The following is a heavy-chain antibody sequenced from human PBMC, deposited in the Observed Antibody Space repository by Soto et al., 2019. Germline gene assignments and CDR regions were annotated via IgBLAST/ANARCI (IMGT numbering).Heavy chain of an antibody. CDR1: GGSISSGGYY. D-gene: IGHD3-22*01. J-gene: IGHJ4*02. CDR3: ARVGAYYDSSGYHWPFDY. Sequence: LSLTCTVSGGSISSGGYYWSWIRQHPGKGLEWIGYIYYSGSTYYNPSLKSRVTISVDTSKNQFSLKLSSVTAADTAVYYCARVGAYYDSSGYHWPFDYWGQGTLVTVSS. V-gene: IGHV4-31*03. CDR2: IYYSGST.